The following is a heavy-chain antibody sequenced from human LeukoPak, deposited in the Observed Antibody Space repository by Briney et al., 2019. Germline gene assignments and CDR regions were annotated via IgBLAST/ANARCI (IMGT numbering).Heavy chain of an antibody. J-gene: IGHJ4*02. D-gene: IGHD2-2*01. V-gene: IGHV1-8*03. CDR1: GYTFTSYD. Sequence: ASVKVSCKASGYTFTSYDINWVRQATGQGLEWMGWMNPNSGNTGYAQKFQGRVTITRNTSISTAYMELSSLRSEDTAVYYCASLFSPKVVPAALPPVFDYWGQGTLVTVSS. CDR3: ASLFSPKVVPAALPPVFDY. CDR2: MNPNSGNT.